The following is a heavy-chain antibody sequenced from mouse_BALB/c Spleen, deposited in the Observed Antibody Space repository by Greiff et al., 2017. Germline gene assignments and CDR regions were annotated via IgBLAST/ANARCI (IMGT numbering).Heavy chain of an antibody. V-gene: IGHV1S81*02. CDR3: TREGWTGFAY. CDR1: GYTFTSYY. CDR2: INPSNGGT. Sequence: QVQLQQSGAELVKPGASVKLSCKASGYTFTSYYMYWVKQRPGQGLEWIGEINPSNGGTNFNEKFKSKATLTVDKSSSTAYMQLSSLTSEDSAVYYCTREGWTGFAYWGQGTLVTVSA. J-gene: IGHJ3*01. D-gene: IGHD2-3*01.